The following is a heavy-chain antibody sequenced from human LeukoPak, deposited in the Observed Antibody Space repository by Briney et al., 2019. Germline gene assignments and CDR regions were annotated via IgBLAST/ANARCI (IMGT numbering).Heavy chain of an antibody. D-gene: IGHD3-22*01. CDR3: AGHYDNDGYYYAHFDY. CDR2: IYYRST. Sequence: SETLSLTCTVSGGSISSYYWSWIRQPPGKGLEWIGYIYYRSTNYNPPLKSRVAISIDTSKNQLSLKLSSVTAADTAVYYCAGHYDNDGYYYAHFDYWGQGTLVIGSS. CDR1: GGSISSYY. J-gene: IGHJ4*02. V-gene: IGHV4-59*08.